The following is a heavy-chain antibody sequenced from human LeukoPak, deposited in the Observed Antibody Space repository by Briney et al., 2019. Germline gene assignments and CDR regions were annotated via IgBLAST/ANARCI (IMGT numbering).Heavy chain of an antibody. J-gene: IGHJ5*02. V-gene: IGHV4-59*01. CDR3: AGLRYCSSTSCYGWFDP. D-gene: IGHD2-2*01. CDR1: GGSISSYY. Sequence: PSETLSLTCIVSGGSISSYYWSWIRQPPGKGLEWIGYIYYSGSTNYNPSLKSRVTISVDTSKNQFSLKLSSVTAADTAVYYCAGLRYCSSTSCYGWFDPWGQGTLITVSS. CDR2: IYYSGST.